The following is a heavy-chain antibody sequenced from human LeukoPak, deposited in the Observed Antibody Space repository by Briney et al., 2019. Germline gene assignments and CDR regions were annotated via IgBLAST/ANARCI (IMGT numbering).Heavy chain of an antibody. Sequence: SETLSLTCTVSGGSISSYYWSWIRQPPGKGLEWIGYIYYSGSTNYNPSLKSRVTISVVTSKNQFSLKLSSVTAADTAVYYCARVGPLWFGESSYFDYWGQGTLVTVSS. V-gene: IGHV4-59*01. J-gene: IGHJ4*02. CDR2: IYYSGST. CDR1: GGSISSYY. CDR3: ARVGPLWFGESSYFDY. D-gene: IGHD3-10*01.